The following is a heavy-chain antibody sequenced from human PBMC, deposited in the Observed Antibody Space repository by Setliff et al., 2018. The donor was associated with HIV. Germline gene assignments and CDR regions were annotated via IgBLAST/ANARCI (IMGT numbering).Heavy chain of an antibody. D-gene: IGHD3-22*01. CDR2: ISSSSSYT. V-gene: IGHV3-21*01. J-gene: IGHJ3*02. CDR1: GFTFSSYS. CDR3: ARAMIVAEGAFDI. Sequence: GGSLRLSCAASGFTFSSYSMNWVRQAPGKGLEWVSYISSSSSYTHYADSVEGRFTISRDNVKNSLYLQMNSLRAEDTAVYYCARAMIVAEGAFDIWGQGTMGTVSS.